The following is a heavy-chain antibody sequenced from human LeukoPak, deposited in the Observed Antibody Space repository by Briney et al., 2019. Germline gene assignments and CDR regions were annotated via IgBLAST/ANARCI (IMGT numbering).Heavy chain of an antibody. V-gene: IGHV4-4*07. Sequence: PSETLSLTCTVSGGSISSYYWSWIRQPAGKGLEWIGRIYTSGSTNYNPSLKSRVTMSVDTSKNQFSLKLSSVTAADTAVYCCARERDYYDSRDAFDIWGQGTMVTVSS. J-gene: IGHJ3*02. D-gene: IGHD3-22*01. CDR1: GGSISSYY. CDR2: IYTSGST. CDR3: ARERDYYDSRDAFDI.